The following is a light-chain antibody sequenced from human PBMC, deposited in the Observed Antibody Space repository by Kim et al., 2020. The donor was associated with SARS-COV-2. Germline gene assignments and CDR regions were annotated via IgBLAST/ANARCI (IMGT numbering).Light chain of an antibody. J-gene: IGKJ4*01. CDR1: QSITSNY. V-gene: IGKV3-20*01. CDR3: QQYGGSAP. Sequence: LAPGERATLSCRASQSITSNYLAWDHEKPGQTPRLLIYGAYSRANGNPDRFSGSGSGTDFTLTISRLEPEDFAVYYCQQYGGSAPFGGGTKVDIK. CDR2: GAY.